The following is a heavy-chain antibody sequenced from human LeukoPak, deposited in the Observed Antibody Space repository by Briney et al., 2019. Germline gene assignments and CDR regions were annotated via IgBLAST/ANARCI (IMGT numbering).Heavy chain of an antibody. J-gene: IGHJ5*02. CDR2: IKQDGSER. V-gene: IGHV3-7*01. D-gene: IGHD5-12*01. Sequence: GGSLRLSCAASGFTFSNYWMTWVRHTPGKGLEWVANIKQDGSERYYVDSVKGRFTISRDNAKNSLYLQMNSLGAEDTAVYYCARDRPGGYSGYDLGFDPWGQGTLVTVSS. CDR1: GFTFSNYW. CDR3: ARDRPGGYSGYDLGFDP.